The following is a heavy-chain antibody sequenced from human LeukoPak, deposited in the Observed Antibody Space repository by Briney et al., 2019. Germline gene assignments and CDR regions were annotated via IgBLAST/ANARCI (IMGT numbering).Heavy chain of an antibody. V-gene: IGHV3-21*01. Sequence: PGGSLRPSCAASGFTFSAYSMNWVRQAPGKGLEWVSSISSSSTYIYYADSLKGRFTISRDNAKNSLSLQMNSLRAEDTAVYYCARGIAARLDYWGQGTLVTVSS. CDR3: ARGIAARLDY. CDR1: GFTFSAYS. J-gene: IGHJ4*02. D-gene: IGHD6-6*01. CDR2: ISSSSTYI.